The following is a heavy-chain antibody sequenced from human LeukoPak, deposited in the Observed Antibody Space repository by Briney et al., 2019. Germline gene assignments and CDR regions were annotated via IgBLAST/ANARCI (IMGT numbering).Heavy chain of an antibody. CDR2: IHYTGGT. D-gene: IGHD5-24*01. CDR1: GASISSSSYY. Sequence: SETLSLTCSVSGASISSSSYYWGWIRQPPGKGLEWIGSIHYTGGTYCNPSLKSRVTISVDTSKNQFSLKLSSVTAADTAVYYCARGGQEGYNYPYFDSWDQGTLVTVSS. CDR3: ARGGQEGYNYPYFDS. J-gene: IGHJ4*02. V-gene: IGHV4-39*01.